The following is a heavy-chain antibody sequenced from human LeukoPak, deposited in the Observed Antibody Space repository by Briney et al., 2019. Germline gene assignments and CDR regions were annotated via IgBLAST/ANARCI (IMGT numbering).Heavy chain of an antibody. CDR1: GFTSSSYG. Sequence: PGGSLRLSCAASGFTSSSYGMSWVRQAPGKGLEWVSHISGSATNTYYAASVKGRFTISRDNPKNTLYLQMNSLRAEDTAMYYCAKGTAYYSLGPWGQGTLATVSS. D-gene: IGHD3/OR15-3a*01. CDR3: AKGTAYYSLGP. CDR2: ISGSATNT. J-gene: IGHJ5*02. V-gene: IGHV3-23*01.